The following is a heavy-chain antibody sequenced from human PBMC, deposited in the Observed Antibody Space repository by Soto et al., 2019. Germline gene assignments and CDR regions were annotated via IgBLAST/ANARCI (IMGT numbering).Heavy chain of an antibody. V-gene: IGHV4-28*01. CDR1: GYSISISNW. J-gene: IGHJ4*02. CDR3: ARRAATRVGHFDY. CDR2: IYSSGRT. D-gene: IGHD4-4*01. Sequence: SETLSLTCAVSGYSISISNWWGWIRQPPGKGLEWIGYIYSSGRTNYNPSLESRVTISVDTSKNQFSLNLRSVTAADTAVYYCARRAATRVGHFDYWGQGTLVTVSS.